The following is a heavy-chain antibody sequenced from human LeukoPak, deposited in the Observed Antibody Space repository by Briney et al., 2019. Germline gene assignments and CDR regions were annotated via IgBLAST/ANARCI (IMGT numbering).Heavy chain of an antibody. J-gene: IGHJ5*01. V-gene: IGHV3-21*01. CDR3: ARDGPVLRFLEWLSWFDS. Sequence: SGGSLRLSCAASGFTFSSYSMNWVRQAPGKGLEWVSSISSSSSYIYYADSVKGRFTISRDNAKNSLYLQMNSLRAEDTAVYYCARDGPVLRFLEWLSWFDSWGQGTLVTVSS. CDR1: GFTFSSYS. CDR2: ISSSSSYI. D-gene: IGHD3-3*01.